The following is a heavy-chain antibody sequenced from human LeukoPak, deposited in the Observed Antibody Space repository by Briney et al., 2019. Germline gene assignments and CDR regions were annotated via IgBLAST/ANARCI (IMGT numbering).Heavy chain of an antibody. CDR3: ARVYQSTSGRAIDY. D-gene: IGHD2-2*01. CDR1: GFTFSSYW. CDR2: IKQDGSAK. J-gene: IGHJ4*02. V-gene: IGHV3-7*01. Sequence: GGSLRLSCAASGFTFSSYWMSWVRQAPGKGLEWVANIKQDGSAKDYVDSVKGRFTISRENAKNSLYLQMNSLRVDDTAIYYCARVYQSTSGRAIDYWGQGTLVTVSS.